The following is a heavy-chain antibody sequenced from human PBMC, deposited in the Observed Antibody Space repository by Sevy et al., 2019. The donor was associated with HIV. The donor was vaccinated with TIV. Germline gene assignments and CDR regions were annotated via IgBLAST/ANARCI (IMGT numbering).Heavy chain of an antibody. Sequence: GGSLRLSCTASGFTFGDYAMSWLRQAPGKGLEWVGFIRSKAYGGTTEYAASVKGRFTISRDDSKSIAYLQMNSLKTEDTAVYYCTRGRFLEWLLHFDYWGQGTLVTVSS. CDR3: TRGRFLEWLLHFDY. J-gene: IGHJ4*02. V-gene: IGHV3-49*03. D-gene: IGHD3-3*01. CDR2: IRSKAYGGTT. CDR1: GFTFGDYA.